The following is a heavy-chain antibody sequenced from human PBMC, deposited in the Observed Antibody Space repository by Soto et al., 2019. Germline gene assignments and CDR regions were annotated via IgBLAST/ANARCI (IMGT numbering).Heavy chain of an antibody. J-gene: IGHJ4*02. CDR1: GFSLSTSGVG. Sequence: QITLKESGPTLVKPTQTLTLTCTFSGFSLSTSGVGVGWIRQPPGKALEWLALIYWDDDKRYSPSLKSRLTITKDTSKNQVVLTMTNMDPVDTAPYYCAHSSDILPGHGNDYWGQGTLVTVSS. V-gene: IGHV2-5*02. CDR2: IYWDDDK. D-gene: IGHD3-9*01. CDR3: AHSSDILPGHGNDY.